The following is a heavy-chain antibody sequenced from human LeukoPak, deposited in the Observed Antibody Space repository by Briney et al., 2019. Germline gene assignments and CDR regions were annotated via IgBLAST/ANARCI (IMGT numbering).Heavy chain of an antibody. CDR2: IDWDEDK. CDR3: ARIRVDTAMVYYYYGMDV. Sequence: SGPTLVNPPQTLTLTCTFSGFSLGTRGMCVGWIRQPPGKALEWLTLIDWDEDKYYSTSLKTRLTTSKDTSKNQVVLTMTNMDPVDTATYYCARIRVDTAMVYYYYGMDVWGKGTTVTVSS. V-gene: IGHV2-70*01. CDR1: GFSLGTRGMC. D-gene: IGHD5-18*01. J-gene: IGHJ6*04.